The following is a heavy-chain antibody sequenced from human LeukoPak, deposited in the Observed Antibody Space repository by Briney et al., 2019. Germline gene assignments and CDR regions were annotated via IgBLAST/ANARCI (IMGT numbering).Heavy chain of an antibody. Sequence: SQTLSLTCTVSGGSISSGGYSSSWIREHAGKGLEWFGYIYYSGSTYSNPSLNTRVTISVDTSKNQFSLKLSSVTAADTDVYYCARGRFNYYDSSPYAFNIWGQGTMVTVSS. CDR1: GGSISSGGYS. CDR2: IYYSGST. V-gene: IGHV4-31*03. J-gene: IGHJ3*02. D-gene: IGHD3-22*01. CDR3: ARGRFNYYDSSPYAFNI.